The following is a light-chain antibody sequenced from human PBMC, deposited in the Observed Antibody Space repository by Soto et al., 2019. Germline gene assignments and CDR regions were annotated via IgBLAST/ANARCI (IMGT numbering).Light chain of an antibody. J-gene: IGKJ4*01. CDR2: DAS. Sequence: EIVLTQSPATLSLSPGERATLSCRASQSFSSYFAWYQQKPGQAPRLLIYDASTRATGIPASFSGSGSGTDFTLTISSLEPEDFAVYFCQQCSTWPLTFGEGTRVEIK. CDR3: QQCSTWPLT. CDR1: QSFSSY. V-gene: IGKV3-11*01.